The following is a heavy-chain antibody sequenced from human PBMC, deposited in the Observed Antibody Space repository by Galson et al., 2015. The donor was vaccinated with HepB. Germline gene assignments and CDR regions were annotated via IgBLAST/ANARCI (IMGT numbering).Heavy chain of an antibody. CDR2: IRSKAYGGTT. CDR3: TREPVAVAVYYFDY. V-gene: IGHV3-49*04. D-gene: IGHD6-19*01. Sequence: SLRLSCAASGFTFGDYAMSWVRQAPGKGLEWVGFIRSKAYGGTTEYAASVKGRFTISRGDSKSIAYLQMNSLKTEDTAVYYCTREPVAVAVYYFDYWGQGTLVTVSS. CDR1: GFTFGDYA. J-gene: IGHJ4*02.